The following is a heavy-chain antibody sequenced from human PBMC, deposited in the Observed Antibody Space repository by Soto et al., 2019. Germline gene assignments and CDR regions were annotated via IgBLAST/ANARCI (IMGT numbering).Heavy chain of an antibody. J-gene: IGHJ4*02. CDR1: SGSISSGGYY. Sequence: SETLSLASTVSSGSISSGGYYWSWLRQHPGKGLEWIGYIYYSGSTYYNPSLKSRVTISVDTSKNQFSLKLSSVTAADTAVYYCAIEWEYYDDSSGYSYYFDYWGQGTLVTVSS. V-gene: IGHV4-31*03. CDR3: AIEWEYYDDSSGYSYYFDY. CDR2: IYYSGST. D-gene: IGHD3-22*01.